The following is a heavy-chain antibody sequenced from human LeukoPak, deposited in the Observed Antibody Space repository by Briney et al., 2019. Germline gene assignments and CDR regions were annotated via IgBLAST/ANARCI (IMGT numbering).Heavy chain of an antibody. V-gene: IGHV3-30*02. CDR1: GFTFSSYG. CDR2: IRYDGSNE. CDR3: AKVPIVGATSRPFDY. D-gene: IGHD1-26*01. Sequence: GGSLRLSCAASGFTFSSYGMHWVRQAPGKGLEWVAFIRYDGSNEYYADSVKGRFTISRDNSRNTLYLQMNSLRTEDTAIYYCAKVPIVGATSRPFDYWGQGTLVTVSS. J-gene: IGHJ4*02.